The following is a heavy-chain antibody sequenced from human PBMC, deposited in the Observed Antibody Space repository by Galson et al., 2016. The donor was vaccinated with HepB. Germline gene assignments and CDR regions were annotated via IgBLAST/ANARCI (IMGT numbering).Heavy chain of an antibody. J-gene: IGHJ4*02. Sequence: SLRLSCAASGFTFSNAWMSWVRQAPGKGLEWVGRIKSKTDGGTTDYAAPVKGRFTISRDDSKNTLYLQMNSLKTEDTAVYYCTTEPYNWNGRFDYWGQGTLVTVSS. V-gene: IGHV3-15*01. D-gene: IGHD1-1*01. CDR3: TTEPYNWNGRFDY. CDR2: IKSKTDGGTT. CDR1: GFTFSNAW.